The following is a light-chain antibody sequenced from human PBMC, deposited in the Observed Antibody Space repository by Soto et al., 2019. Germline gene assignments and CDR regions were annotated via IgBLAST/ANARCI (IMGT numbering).Light chain of an antibody. V-gene: IGKV1-27*01. CDR3: QKYDIAPET. J-gene: IGKJ1*01. CDR1: QGISTY. Sequence: DIQMTQSPSSLSASVGDRVTITCRASQGISTYLAWYQQKPGKVPKVLIYSASTLQSGVPSRFRGSGSGTDFTLTISSLQPEDVATYYCQKYDIAPETFGQGTKVEIK. CDR2: SAS.